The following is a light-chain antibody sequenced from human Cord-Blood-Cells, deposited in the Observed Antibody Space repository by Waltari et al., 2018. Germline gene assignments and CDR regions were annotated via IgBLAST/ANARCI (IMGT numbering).Light chain of an antibody. CDR2: EGS. V-gene: IGLV2-23*01. Sequence: QSALTQPASVSGSPGQSITISCTGTSSDVGSYNLVSWYQQHPGKAPKLMIYEGSKRTSGVSNRFSGSKSGDTASPTIAGLQAEDEADYYCCSYAGSSTYVFGTGTKVTGL. CDR1: SSDVGSYNL. CDR3: CSYAGSSTYV. J-gene: IGLJ1*01.